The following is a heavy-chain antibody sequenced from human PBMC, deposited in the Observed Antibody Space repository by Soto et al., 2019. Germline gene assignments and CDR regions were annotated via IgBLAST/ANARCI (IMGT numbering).Heavy chain of an antibody. D-gene: IGHD2-2*01. CDR1: GYTFTSSG. J-gene: IGHJ5*02. CDR2: ISAYNGNT. V-gene: IGHV1-18*01. CDR3: ARDPGIVVVPAPSRNNWFDP. Sequence: ASVKVSCKASGYTFTSSGISWVRQAPGQGLEWMGWISAYNGNTNYAQKLQGRVTMTTDTSTSTAYMELRSLRSDDTAVYYCARDPGIVVVPAPSRNNWFDPWGQGTLVTVSS.